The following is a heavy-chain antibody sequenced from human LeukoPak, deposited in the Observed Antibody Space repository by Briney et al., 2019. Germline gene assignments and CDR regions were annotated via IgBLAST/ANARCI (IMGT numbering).Heavy chain of an antibody. CDR3: ARGRTYYYDSSGRSRRRAFDI. J-gene: IGHJ3*02. V-gene: IGHV4-39*07. CDR1: GGSISSSSYY. Sequence: SETLSLTCTVSGGSISSSSYYWGWIRQPPGKGLEWIGEINHSGSTNYNPSLKSRVTISVDTSKNQFSLKLSSVTAADTAVYYCARGRTYYYDSSGRSRRRAFDIWGQGTMVTVSS. D-gene: IGHD3-22*01. CDR2: INHSGST.